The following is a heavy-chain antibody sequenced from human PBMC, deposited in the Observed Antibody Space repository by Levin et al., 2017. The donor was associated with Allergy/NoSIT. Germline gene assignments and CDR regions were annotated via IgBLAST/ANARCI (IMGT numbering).Heavy chain of an antibody. CDR2: ISYSAVKT. V-gene: IGHV3-23*01. D-gene: IGHD5-18*01. Sequence: GESLKISCAASGFSFDDYAMNWVRQAPGKGLEWVSAISYSAVKTYYADSVKGRLTISRDNSKNTLHLHMNSLRAEDTAVYYCAKARGYSYDYAMDVWGQGTTVTVSS. CDR3: AKARGYSYDYAMDV. CDR1: GFSFDDYA. J-gene: IGHJ6*02.